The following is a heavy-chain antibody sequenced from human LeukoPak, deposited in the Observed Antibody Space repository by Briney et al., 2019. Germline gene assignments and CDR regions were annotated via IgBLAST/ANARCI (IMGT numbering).Heavy chain of an antibody. CDR3: ARDPVAGTSWTYYFYGLDG. V-gene: IGHV1-46*01. Sequence: GASVKVSCKASGYTFTDYYMQWVRQAPGQGLEWMGMINPSDGSTNYAQNFQGRVTMTRDSSTSTVYMELSSLRSEDTAVYYCARDPVAGTSWTYYFYGLDGWGQGTTVTVSS. D-gene: IGHD6-19*01. CDR2: INPSDGST. J-gene: IGHJ6*02. CDR1: GYTFTDYY.